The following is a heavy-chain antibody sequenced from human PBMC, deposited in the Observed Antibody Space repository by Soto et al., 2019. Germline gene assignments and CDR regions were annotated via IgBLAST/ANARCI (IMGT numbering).Heavy chain of an antibody. CDR1: GYTFTGYY. V-gene: IGHV1-2*02. D-gene: IGHD6-6*01. CDR3: ATGLIGSSSYFDY. CDR2: INPNSGGT. Sequence: ASVKVSCKASGYTFTGYYMHWVRQAPGQGLEWMGWINPNSGGTNYAQKFQGRVTMTRDTSISTAYMELSRLRSDDTAVHYCATGLIGSSSYFDYWGQGTLVTVSS. J-gene: IGHJ4*02.